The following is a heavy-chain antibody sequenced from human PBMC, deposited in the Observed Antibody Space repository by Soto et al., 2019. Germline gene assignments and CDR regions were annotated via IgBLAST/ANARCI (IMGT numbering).Heavy chain of an antibody. V-gene: IGHV4-31*03. CDR1: GGSISSGGYY. D-gene: IGHD2-15*01. Sequence: SETLSLTCTVSGGSISSGGYYWSWIRHHPGKGLEWIGYIYYSGSTYYNPSLKSRVTISVDTSKNQFSLKLSSVTAADTAVYYCARDVTYCSGGTCYSAGFDPWGQGTLVTVSS. CDR3: ARDVTYCSGGTCYSAGFDP. J-gene: IGHJ5*02. CDR2: IYYSGST.